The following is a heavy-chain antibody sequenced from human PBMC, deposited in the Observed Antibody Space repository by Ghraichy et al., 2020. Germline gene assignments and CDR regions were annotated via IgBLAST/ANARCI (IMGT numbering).Heavy chain of an antibody. D-gene: IGHD3-10*01. V-gene: IGHV4-30-2*01. J-gene: IGHJ1*01. CDR1: GASVSRGGYS. CDR3: VRGVTN. Sequence: SETLSLTCAVSGASVSRGGYSWNWIRQPPGMGLEWIGYIYDSGTTYYNPSLKSRVTISLDRVNNSFSLKLTSVTAADTAVYYCVRGVTNWGQGTLVTVSS. CDR2: IYDSGTT.